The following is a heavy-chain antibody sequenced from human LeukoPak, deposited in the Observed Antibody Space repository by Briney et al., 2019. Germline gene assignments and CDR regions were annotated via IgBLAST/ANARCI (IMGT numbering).Heavy chain of an antibody. Sequence: ASVKVSCKASGYTFTSYGISWVRQAPGQGLEWMGWISAYNGNTNYAQKLQGRVTMTTDTSTSTAYMELRSLRSDDTAVYYCARDDYGDYRGNYYGMDVWGQGTTVTVSS. V-gene: IGHV1-18*01. J-gene: IGHJ6*02. CDR1: GYTFTSYG. D-gene: IGHD4-17*01. CDR3: ARDDYGDYRGNYYGMDV. CDR2: ISAYNGNT.